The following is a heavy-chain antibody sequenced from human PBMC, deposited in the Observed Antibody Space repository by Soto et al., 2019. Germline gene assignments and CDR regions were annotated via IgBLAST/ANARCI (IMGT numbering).Heavy chain of an antibody. CDR2: INEDSTYI. D-gene: IGHD3-9*01. V-gene: IGHV3-21*02. CDR3: VRAFARYFRSGEMDV. J-gene: IGHJ6*02. Sequence: EVRLVESGGGLVKPGGSLRLSCAASGFTFSAFSMNWVRQAPGKGLEWLSSINEDSTYIYYGDSLRGRSTISRDNAKLSLSLQLDRLRVEDTAVYYCVRAFARYFRSGEMDVGGDGAAVIVS. CDR1: GFTFSAFS.